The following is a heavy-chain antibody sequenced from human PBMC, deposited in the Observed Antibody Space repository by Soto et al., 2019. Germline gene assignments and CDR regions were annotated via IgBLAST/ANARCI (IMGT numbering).Heavy chain of an antibody. J-gene: IGHJ4*02. Sequence: PSETLSLTCTVSGGYITSDSYYWAWIRQPPGKGLEWIGSIYFSGSTYYNSALKSRLAISIDMSKNQFSLNLSSATAADTAVYYCARHLSESGYDLNYWGQGTPVTVSS. D-gene: IGHD5-12*01. CDR1: GGYITSDSYY. V-gene: IGHV4-39*01. CDR3: ARHLSESGYDLNY. CDR2: IYFSGST.